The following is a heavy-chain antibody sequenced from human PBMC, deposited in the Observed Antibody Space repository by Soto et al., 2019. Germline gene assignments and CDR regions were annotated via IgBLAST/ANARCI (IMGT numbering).Heavy chain of an antibody. V-gene: IGHV4-31*03. J-gene: IGHJ4*02. Sequence: SETLSLTCTVSGGSISSGGYYWSWIRQHPGKGLEWIGYIYYSGSTYYNPSLKSRVTISVDTSKKQFSLKLSSVTAADTAVYYCARAGGYSYGYDEGLFDYWGQGTLVTVSS. CDR1: GGSISSGGYY. CDR2: IYYSGST. CDR3: ARAGGYSYGYDEGLFDY. D-gene: IGHD5-18*01.